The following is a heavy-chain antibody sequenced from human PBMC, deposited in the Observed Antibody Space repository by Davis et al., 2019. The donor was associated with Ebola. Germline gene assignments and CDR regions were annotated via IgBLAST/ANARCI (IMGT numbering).Heavy chain of an antibody. Sequence: SETLSPTCTVPGGSFDTFYWSWIRQLPGKGVEWLGDIHHSGRTNYNPSLKSRVTISVDTSKSQFSLKRSSVSAADTAVYYCARAPGGGALEFDHWGQGTLVTVSS. CDR3: ARAPGGGALEFDH. D-gene: IGHD3-16*01. V-gene: IGHV4-59*01. J-gene: IGHJ4*02. CDR1: GGSFDTFY. CDR2: IHHSGRT.